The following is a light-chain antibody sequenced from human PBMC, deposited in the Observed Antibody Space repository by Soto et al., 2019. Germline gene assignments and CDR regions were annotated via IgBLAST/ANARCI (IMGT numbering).Light chain of an antibody. CDR1: SGDIGDYKY. CDR3: SSYTSTNFVI. Sequence: QSVLTQPASVSGSPGQTITISCTGSSGDIGDYKYVSWYKQHPGKAPKLMIYDVSNRPSGVSNRFSDSKSGNTASLTISGLQAEDEADYYCSSYTSTNFVIFGGGTKLTVL. J-gene: IGLJ2*01. CDR2: DVS. V-gene: IGLV2-14*01.